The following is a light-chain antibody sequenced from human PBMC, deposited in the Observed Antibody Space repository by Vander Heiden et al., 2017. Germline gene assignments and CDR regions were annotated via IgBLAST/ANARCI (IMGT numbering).Light chain of an antibody. CDR2: DAS. V-gene: IGKV1-33*01. J-gene: IGKJ3*01. CDR3: QQYDNLPSFT. Sequence: QMCQSPSSLSAPVGDRVTITCRASQDISSYLEWYQQKPGKAPKLLIYDASNLETGVPSRFSGSGSGTDFTFTISSLQPEDIATYYCQQYDNLPSFTFGPGTKVEIK. CDR1: QDISSY.